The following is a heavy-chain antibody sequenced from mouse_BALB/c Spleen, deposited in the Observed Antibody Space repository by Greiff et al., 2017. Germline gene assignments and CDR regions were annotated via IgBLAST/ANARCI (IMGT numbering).Heavy chain of an antibody. Sequence: EVKLMESGGGLVQPGGSRKLSCAASGFTFSSFGMHWVRQAPEKGLEWVAYISSGSSTIYYADTVKGRFTISRDNPKNTLFLQMTSLRSEDTAMYYCARSSYGFAYWGQGTLVTVSA. CDR2: ISSGSSTI. D-gene: IGHD1-1*01. J-gene: IGHJ3*01. CDR3: ARSSYGFAY. V-gene: IGHV5-17*02. CDR1: GFTFSSFG.